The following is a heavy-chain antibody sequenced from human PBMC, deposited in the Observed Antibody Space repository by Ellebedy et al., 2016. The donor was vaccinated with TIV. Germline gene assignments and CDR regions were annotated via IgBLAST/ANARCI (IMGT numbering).Heavy chain of an antibody. V-gene: IGHV1-18*01. Sequence: QKVQGRVTMTTDTSTRTAYMELRSLRSDDTAVYYCARPASAGYDLDAFDIWGQGTMVTVSS. CDR3: ARPASAGYDLDAFDI. D-gene: IGHD5-12*01. J-gene: IGHJ3*02.